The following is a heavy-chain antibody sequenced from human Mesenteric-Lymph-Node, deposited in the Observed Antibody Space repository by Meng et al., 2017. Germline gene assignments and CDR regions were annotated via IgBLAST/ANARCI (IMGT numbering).Heavy chain of an antibody. Sequence: LRLSCTVSGGSISSGSYYWSWIRQPAGKGLEWIGRIYTSGSTNYNPSLKSRVTISVDTSKNQFSLKLSSVTAADTAVYYCARENTGWRPPDFWGQGTLVTVSS. V-gene: IGHV4-61*02. D-gene: IGHD6-19*01. CDR2: IYTSGST. CDR3: ARENTGWRPPDF. J-gene: IGHJ1*01. CDR1: GGSISSGSYY.